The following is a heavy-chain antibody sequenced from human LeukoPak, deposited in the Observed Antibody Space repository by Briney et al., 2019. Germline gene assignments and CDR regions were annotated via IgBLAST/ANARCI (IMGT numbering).Heavy chain of an antibody. J-gene: IGHJ5*02. CDR3: ARDTYKVFDL. CDR2: ISSSSSYI. Sequence: ASVKVSCKASGGTFSSYSMNWVRQAPGKGLEWVSSISSSSSYIYYADSGKGRFTISRDNAKNSLFLQMNSLRVEDTAVYYCARDTYKVFDLWGQGTLVTVSS. CDR1: GGTFSSYS. V-gene: IGHV3-21*01. D-gene: IGHD1-1*01.